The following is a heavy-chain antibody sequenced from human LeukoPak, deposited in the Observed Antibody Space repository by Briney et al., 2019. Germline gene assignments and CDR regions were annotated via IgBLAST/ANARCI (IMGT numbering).Heavy chain of an antibody. Sequence: GGSLRLSCAASGLAVINNYMTWVRQAPGKGLEWVSVIYSGGRTSYAASEKGRFTVSRDNAKNTVYLQGNGLKVDDTAVYYCARGTSTGYYRTEAFDLWGQGTLVTVSS. CDR3: ARGTSTGYYRTEAFDL. CDR1: GLAVINNY. D-gene: IGHD3-22*01. J-gene: IGHJ3*01. CDR2: IYSGGRT. V-gene: IGHV3-66*01.